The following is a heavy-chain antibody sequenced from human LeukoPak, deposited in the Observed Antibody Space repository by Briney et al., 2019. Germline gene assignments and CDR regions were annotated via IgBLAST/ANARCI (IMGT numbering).Heavy chain of an antibody. J-gene: IGHJ5*02. Sequence: ASVKVSCKSSGYTFTGYYIHWVRQAPGQGLEWMGWINPDSGGTNYAQKFQGRVTMTRDTSISTAYMELSRLRSDDTAVYYCARDALNYYDRESNWFDPWGQGTLVTVSS. CDR3: ARDALNYYDRESNWFDP. D-gene: IGHD3-22*01. V-gene: IGHV1-2*02. CDR2: INPDSGGT. CDR1: GYTFTGYY.